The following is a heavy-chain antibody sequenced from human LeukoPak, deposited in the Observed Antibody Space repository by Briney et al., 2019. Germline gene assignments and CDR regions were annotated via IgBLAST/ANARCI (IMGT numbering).Heavy chain of an antibody. Sequence: PGGSLRLSCTASGFTFSSYAMSWVRQAPGKGLEWVSIISGSGYSTYYADSVKGRFTISRDNSKNTLYLQMNSLRAEDTAVYYCAKVLGMYGSGGYAWYFDYWGQGTLVTVSS. CDR1: GFTFSSYA. CDR3: AKVLGMYGSGGYAWYFDY. V-gene: IGHV3-23*01. CDR2: ISGSGYST. J-gene: IGHJ4*02. D-gene: IGHD6-25*01.